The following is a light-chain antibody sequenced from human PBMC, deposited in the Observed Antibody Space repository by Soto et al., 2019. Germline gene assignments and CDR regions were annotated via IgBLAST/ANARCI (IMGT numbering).Light chain of an antibody. Sequence: DIQMTQSPSTLSSSVGERATITCRASQSISTWLAWYQQKPGKAPKLLIYKASSLRNGVPSRFSGSGSGTEFTLTICSLQPDDFASYYCQQYNGYPHTFGQGTKLEIK. CDR2: KAS. CDR3: QQYNGYPHT. J-gene: IGKJ2*01. V-gene: IGKV1-5*03. CDR1: QSISTW.